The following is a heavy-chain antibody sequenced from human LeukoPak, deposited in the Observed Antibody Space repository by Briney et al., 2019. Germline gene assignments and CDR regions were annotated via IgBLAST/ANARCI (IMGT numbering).Heavy chain of an antibody. Sequence: GGSLRLSCAASGFTFSSYWMSWVRQAPGKGLECVANIKQDVSEKYYVDSVKGRFTISRDNAKNSLYLQMNSLRAEDTAVYYCARDSGFSGTQRGEYWGQGTLVTVSS. CDR1: GFTFSSYW. D-gene: IGHD3/OR15-3a*01. J-gene: IGHJ4*02. CDR3: ARDSGFSGTQRGEY. CDR2: IKQDVSEK. V-gene: IGHV3-7*01.